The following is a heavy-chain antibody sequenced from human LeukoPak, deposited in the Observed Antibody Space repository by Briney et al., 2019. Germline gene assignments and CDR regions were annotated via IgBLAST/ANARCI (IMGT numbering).Heavy chain of an antibody. V-gene: IGHV3-30*03. CDR1: GFTFSSYG. Sequence: PGGSLRLSCAASGFTFSSYGMHWVRQAPGKGLEWVAVISYDGSNKYYADSVKGRFTISRDNSKNTLYLQMNTLRPEDTAVYYCARAHSSGRLNGAFDLWGQGTTVTVSS. D-gene: IGHD3-22*01. CDR2: ISYDGSNK. CDR3: ARAHSSGRLNGAFDL. J-gene: IGHJ3*01.